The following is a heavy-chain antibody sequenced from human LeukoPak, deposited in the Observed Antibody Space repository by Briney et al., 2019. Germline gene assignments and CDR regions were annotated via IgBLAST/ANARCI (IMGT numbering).Heavy chain of an antibody. CDR1: GYNFPNYW. Sequence: PGESLKISWKGSGYNFPNYWIAWVRQLPGKGLDWMGLIYPGDSDTRYSPSFQGQVGISADKSISTAYLQWGSLKASDTAIYYCAKQNTYSGYDVGWFDSWGQGTLVTVSS. CDR3: AKQNTYSGYDVGWFDS. CDR2: IYPGDSDT. V-gene: IGHV5-51*01. D-gene: IGHD5-12*01. J-gene: IGHJ5*01.